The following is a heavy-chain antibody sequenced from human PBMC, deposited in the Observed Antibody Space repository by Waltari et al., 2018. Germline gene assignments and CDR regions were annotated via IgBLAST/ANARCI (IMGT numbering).Heavy chain of an antibody. D-gene: IGHD3-3*01. Sequence: QVQLVQSGAEVKKPGASLKVSCKASGYIFTNYGISWVRQAPGQGLEWMGWSSGNNWRTSCTQKYLGSLTMAKDTSRNTVYMALSRLTSDETAVDYCAKDRHQLIEECFLLALDPWGQGTLVTVSS. V-gene: IGHV1-18*04. J-gene: IGHJ5*02. CDR2: SSGNNWRT. CDR3: AKDRHQLIEECFLLALDP. CDR1: GYIFTNYG.